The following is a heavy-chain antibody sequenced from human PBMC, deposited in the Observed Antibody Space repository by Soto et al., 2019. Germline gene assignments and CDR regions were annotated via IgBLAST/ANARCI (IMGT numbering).Heavy chain of an antibody. J-gene: IGHJ5*01. V-gene: IGHV4-31*03. CDR1: CCPISSGGFY. CDR2: IYYSGST. Sequence: SGTPFLPFTFSCCPISSGGFYWNWIRQHPGKGLEWIGYIYYSGSTYYNPSLKSRVTISVDTSKNQFSLKLSSVTAADTAVYYCARSIDSWGQGTLVTVSS. CDR3: ARSIDS.